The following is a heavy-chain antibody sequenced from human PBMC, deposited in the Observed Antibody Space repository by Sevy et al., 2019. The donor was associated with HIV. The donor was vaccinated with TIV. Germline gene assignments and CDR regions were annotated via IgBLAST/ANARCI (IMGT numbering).Heavy chain of an antibody. J-gene: IGHJ5*02. CDR3: TRGRSGTYGWFDP. Sequence: GGSLRLSCAASGFTFSSHWMHWVRQAPGKGLVWVSRLNGDGSSASYADFVKGRFTISRENGKNTDYLQISSLTADDTAVYYCTRGRSGTYGWFDPWGQGTLVTVSS. V-gene: IGHV3-74*01. D-gene: IGHD6-19*01. CDR2: LNGDGSSA. CDR1: GFTFSSHW.